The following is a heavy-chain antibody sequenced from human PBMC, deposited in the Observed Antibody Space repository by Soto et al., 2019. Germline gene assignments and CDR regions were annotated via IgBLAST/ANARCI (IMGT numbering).Heavy chain of an antibody. V-gene: IGHV3-21*01. J-gene: IGHJ5*02. Sequence: TGGSLRLSCAASGFTFSSYSMNWVRLAPGKGLEWVSSISSSSSYIYYADSVKGRFTISRDNAKKSLYLQMNSLRAEDTAVYYCAGDSSSSGGFDPWGQGTLVTVSS. CDR2: ISSSSSYI. D-gene: IGHD6-6*01. CDR3: AGDSSSSGGFDP. CDR1: GFTFSSYS.